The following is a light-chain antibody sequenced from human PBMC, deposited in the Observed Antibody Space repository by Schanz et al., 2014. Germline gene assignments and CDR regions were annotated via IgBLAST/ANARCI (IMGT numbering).Light chain of an antibody. Sequence: VLTQSPGTLSLAPGERATLSCRASQSVSSSYLAWYQQKPGQAPRLLIYGASTRATGIPARFSGSGSGTDFTLTISGLEPEDFAVYYCHQYHNWPPWTFGQGTKVEIK. J-gene: IGKJ1*01. V-gene: IGKV3-20*01. CDR2: GAS. CDR3: HQYHNWPPWT. CDR1: QSVSSSY.